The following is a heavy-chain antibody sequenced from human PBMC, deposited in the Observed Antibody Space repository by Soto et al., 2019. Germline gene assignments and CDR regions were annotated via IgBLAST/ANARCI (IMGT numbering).Heavy chain of an antibody. CDR1: GGTVIGFY. Sequence: PLETMSLTXGVEGGTVIGFYWNWISKTQGKGLEWIGEINHTGGTHYNPSLKSRVTMSVDTSKNQFSLRLSSVTAADTAIYYCATRITVFGLLIPPFDPWGQGTQVTVSS. J-gene: IGHJ5*02. D-gene: IGHD3-3*01. CDR2: INHTGGT. V-gene: IGHV4-34*08. CDR3: ATRITVFGLLIPPFDP.